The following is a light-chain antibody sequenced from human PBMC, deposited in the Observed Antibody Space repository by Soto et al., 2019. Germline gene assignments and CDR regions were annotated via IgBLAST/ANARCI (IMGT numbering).Light chain of an antibody. CDR2: EVS. Sequence: QSALTQPPSVSGSPGQSVTISCTGTSGDVGSYNRVSWYQQPPGTAPKLMIYEVSNRPSGVPDRFSGSKSGNTASLTISGLQAEDEADYYCSSYTSDNTLFGGGTQLTVL. CDR1: SGDVGSYNR. J-gene: IGLJ2*01. V-gene: IGLV2-18*02. CDR3: SSYTSDNTL.